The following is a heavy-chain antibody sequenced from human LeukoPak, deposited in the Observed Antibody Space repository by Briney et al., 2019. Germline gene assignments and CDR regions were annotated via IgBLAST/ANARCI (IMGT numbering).Heavy chain of an antibody. CDR3: AREVVGLDY. V-gene: IGHV3-48*01. Sequence: GGSLRLSCAASGITFSSNGMVWVRQTPEKGLEWISYISTFSSTIKYADSVRGRFTISRDNANNLLYLQMDSLRADDTAVYYCAREVVGLDYWGQGILVTVSS. CDR2: ISTFSSTI. D-gene: IGHD3/OR15-3a*01. J-gene: IGHJ4*02. CDR1: GITFSSNG.